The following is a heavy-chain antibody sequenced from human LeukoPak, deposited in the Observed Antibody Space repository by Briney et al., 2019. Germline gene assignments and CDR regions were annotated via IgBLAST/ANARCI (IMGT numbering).Heavy chain of an antibody. V-gene: IGHV4-59*08. CDR1: GGSISSYY. CDR2: IYYSGST. Sequence: SETLSLTCTVSGGSISSYYWSWIRQPPGKGLEWIGYIYYSGSTNYNPSLKSRVTISVDTSKNQFSLKLSSVTAADTAVYYCARLGYCSSTSCYADPWGQGTLVTVSS. J-gene: IGHJ5*02. CDR3: ARLGYCSSTSCYADP. D-gene: IGHD2-2*01.